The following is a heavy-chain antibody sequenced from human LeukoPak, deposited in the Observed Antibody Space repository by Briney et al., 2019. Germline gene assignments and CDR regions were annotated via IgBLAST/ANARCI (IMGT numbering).Heavy chain of an antibody. D-gene: IGHD3-3*01. CDR1: GDTFTGYY. Sequence: ASVKVSCKASGDTFTGYYMHWVRQAPGQGLEWMGWINPNSGGTNYARKFQGRVTMTRDTSISTAYMELSRLRSDDTAVYYCARGRRITVFGVVTEYYYGMDVWGQGTTVTVSS. J-gene: IGHJ6*02. V-gene: IGHV1-2*02. CDR3: ARGRRITVFGVVTEYYYGMDV. CDR2: INPNSGGT.